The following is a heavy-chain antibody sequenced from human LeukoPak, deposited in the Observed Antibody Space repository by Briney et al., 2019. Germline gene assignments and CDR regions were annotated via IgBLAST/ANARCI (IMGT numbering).Heavy chain of an antibody. Sequence: ASVKVSCKASGYTFTGYYMHWVRQAPGQGLEWMGWINPNSGGTNYAQKFQGRVTMTRDTSISTAYMELSRLRSDDTAVYYCARQGQSGSGSYYNAFDIWGQGTMVTVSS. CDR2: INPNSGGT. CDR3: ARQGQSGSGSYYNAFDI. CDR1: GYTFTGYY. D-gene: IGHD3-10*01. V-gene: IGHV1-2*02. J-gene: IGHJ3*02.